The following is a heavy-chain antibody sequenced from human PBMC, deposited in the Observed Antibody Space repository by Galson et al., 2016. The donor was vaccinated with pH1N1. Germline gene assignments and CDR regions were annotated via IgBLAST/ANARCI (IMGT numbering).Heavy chain of an antibody. CDR1: GFTFSDYY. D-gene: IGHD2-21*02. CDR3: ARDPSVSHCRGDCSPS. J-gene: IGHJ5*02. CDR2: ISSSGSHT. V-gene: IGHV3-11*05. Sequence: SLRLSCAASGFTFSDYYVSWVRQAPGKGLEWVSQISSSGSHTDYADYVRGRFTISRDNAKNSLYLQMNSLRVEDAAVYYCARDPSVSHCRGDCSPSWGQGTLVTVSS.